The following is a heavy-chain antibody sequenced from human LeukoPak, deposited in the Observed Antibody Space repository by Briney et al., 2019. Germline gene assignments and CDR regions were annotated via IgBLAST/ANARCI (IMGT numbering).Heavy chain of an antibody. V-gene: IGHV3-21*01. CDR1: EFSFSSYT. Sequence: GGSLRLSCAASEFSFSSYTMNWVRQAPGKGLEWVSSISSTSAYIYYADSVKGRFTISRDNAKNSLYLQMYSLRAEDTALYYCARGMTRSGFDPWGQGTLVTVSS. CDR2: ISSTSAYI. CDR3: ARGMTRSGFDP. J-gene: IGHJ5*02. D-gene: IGHD3-3*01.